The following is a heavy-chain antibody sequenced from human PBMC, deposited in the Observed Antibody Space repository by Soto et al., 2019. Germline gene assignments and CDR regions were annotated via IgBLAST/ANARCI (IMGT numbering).Heavy chain of an antibody. J-gene: IGHJ4*02. CDR2: IYYSGST. CDR1: GGSISSYY. CDR3: ARAQWELLRGMGFDY. V-gene: IGHV4-59*01. D-gene: IGHD1-26*01. Sequence: QVQLQESGPGLVKPSETLSLTCTVSGGSISSYYWSWIRQPPGKGLEWIGYIYYSGSTNYNPSLKSRVTISVDTSKNQFSLKLSSVTAADTAVYYCARAQWELLRGMGFDYWGKGTLVTVSS.